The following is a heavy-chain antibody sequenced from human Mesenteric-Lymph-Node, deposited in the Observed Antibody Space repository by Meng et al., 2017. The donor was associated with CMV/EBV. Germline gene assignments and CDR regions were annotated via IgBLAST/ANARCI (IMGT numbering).Heavy chain of an antibody. J-gene: IGHJ3*02. V-gene: IGHV3-64*02. CDR3: ASRFLADYDFWSGSAFDI. D-gene: IGHD3-3*01. CDR1: GFTFSSYA. CDR2: ISSNGGST. Sequence: LSLTCAASGFTFSSYAMHWVRQAPGKGLEYVSAISSNGGSTYYADSVKGRFTISRDNSKNTLYLQMGSLRAEDMAVYYCASRFLADYDFWSGSAFDIWGQGTMVTVSS.